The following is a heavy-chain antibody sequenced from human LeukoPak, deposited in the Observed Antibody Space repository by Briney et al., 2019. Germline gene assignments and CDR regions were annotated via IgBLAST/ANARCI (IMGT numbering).Heavy chain of an antibody. V-gene: IGHV4-59*01. D-gene: IGHD6-6*01. CDR1: GGSFSGYY. CDR2: IYYSGST. Sequence: SETLSLTCAVYGGSFSGYYWSWIRQPPGKGLEWIGYIYYSGSTNYNPSLKSRVTISVDTSKNQFSLKLSSVTAADTAVYYCARVSSSPVGYYFDYWGQGTLVTVSS. CDR3: ARVSSSPVGYYFDY. J-gene: IGHJ4*02.